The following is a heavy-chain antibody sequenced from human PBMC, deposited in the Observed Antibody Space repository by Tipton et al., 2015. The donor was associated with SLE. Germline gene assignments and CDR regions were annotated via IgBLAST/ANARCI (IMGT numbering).Heavy chain of an antibody. D-gene: IGHD6-19*01. CDR3: ARGVRIAVVKGWYFDL. Sequence: TLSLTCTVSGGSISSSSYYWGWIRQSPVKGLDWIATINYSGSTFYNPSLKSRVTMSADTSKNQFSLKLNSVTAADTAVYYCARGVRIAVVKGWYFDLWGRGTLVTVSS. CDR2: INYSGST. CDR1: GGSISSSSYY. J-gene: IGHJ2*01. V-gene: IGHV4-39*07.